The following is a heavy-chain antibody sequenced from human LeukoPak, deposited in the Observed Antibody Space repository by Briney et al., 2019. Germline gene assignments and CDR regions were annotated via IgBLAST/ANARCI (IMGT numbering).Heavy chain of an antibody. CDR2: LLPIFGTA. Sequence: SVKVSCMASGGTFRSYAISWVRPAPGRGLEGMGGLLPIFGTANYAHKFRGRVTMTADKSTSTAYMELSSLRSEDTAVYYCARGGKYCSSTSCPDARDWFDPWGQGTLVTVSS. V-gene: IGHV1-69*06. J-gene: IGHJ5*02. D-gene: IGHD2-2*01. CDR1: GGTFRSYA. CDR3: ARGGKYCSSTSCPDARDWFDP.